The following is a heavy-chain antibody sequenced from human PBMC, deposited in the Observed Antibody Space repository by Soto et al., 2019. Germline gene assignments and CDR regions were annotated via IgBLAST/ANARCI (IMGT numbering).Heavy chain of an antibody. CDR1: GFTFSSYG. J-gene: IGHJ3*02. V-gene: IGHV3-33*01. D-gene: IGHD6-13*01. CDR3: ARDSKRWSLSIAAGGAFDI. CDR2: IWYDGSNK. Sequence: GGSLRLSCAASGFTFSSYGMHWVRQAPGKGLEWVAVIWYDGSNKYYADSVKGRFTISRDNSKNTLYLQMNSLRAEDTAVYYCARDSKRWSLSIAAGGAFDIWGQGTMVTVSS.